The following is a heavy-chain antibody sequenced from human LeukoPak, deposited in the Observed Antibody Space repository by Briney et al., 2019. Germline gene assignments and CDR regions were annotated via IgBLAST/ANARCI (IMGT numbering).Heavy chain of an antibody. CDR1: GGSFSGYY. V-gene: IGHV4-34*01. CDR2: INHSGST. Sequence: PSETLSLTCAVYGGSFSGYYWSWIRQPPGKGLEWIGEINHSGSTNYNPSLKSRVTISVDTSKNQFSLKLSSVTAADTAVYYCARVRAAAGIRPTKVNKLREHYFDYWGQGTLVTVSS. D-gene: IGHD6-13*01. J-gene: IGHJ4*02. CDR3: ARVRAAAGIRPTKVNKLREHYFDY.